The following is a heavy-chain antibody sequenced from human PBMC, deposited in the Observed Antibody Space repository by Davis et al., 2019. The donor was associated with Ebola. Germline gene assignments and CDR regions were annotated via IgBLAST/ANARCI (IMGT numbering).Heavy chain of an antibody. CDR3: ARGTNGYNPGGYFDS. J-gene: IGHJ4*02. D-gene: IGHD5-24*01. V-gene: IGHV5-51*01. Sequence: GESLKISCKGSGYTFNTYWIAWVRQMPGRGLEWMGIIYPGDSDTRYSPSFQGQVTISADKSISTAYLQWRSLKASDTAIYYCARGTNGYNPGGYFDSWGQGTLVTVSS. CDR2: IYPGDSDT. CDR1: GYTFNTYW.